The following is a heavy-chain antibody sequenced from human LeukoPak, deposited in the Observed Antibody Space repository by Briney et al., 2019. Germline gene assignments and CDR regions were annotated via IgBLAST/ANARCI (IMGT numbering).Heavy chain of an antibody. Sequence: GGSLRLSCAGAGFSITDHHMDWVRQAPGKGLEWVATISSTGGSTYYADSMKGRFSISRDNSNNTLFVQMFSLRADDTAVYYCAKVPDGSPRGYWYFDLWGRGTLVTVSS. J-gene: IGHJ2*01. D-gene: IGHD5-24*01. CDR2: ISSTGGST. V-gene: IGHV3-23*01. CDR3: AKVPDGSPRGYWYFDL. CDR1: GFSITDHH.